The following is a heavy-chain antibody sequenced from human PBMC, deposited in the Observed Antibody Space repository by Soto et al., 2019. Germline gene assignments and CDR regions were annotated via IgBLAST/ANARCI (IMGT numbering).Heavy chain of an antibody. D-gene: IGHD3-22*01. CDR3: ARVRQKYDSSGYMIGAFDI. V-gene: IGHV1-69*01. CDR1: GGTFSSYA. J-gene: IGHJ3*02. CDR2: IIPIFGTA. Sequence: QVQLVQSGAEVKKPGSSVKVSCKASGGTFSSYAISWVRQAPGQGLEWMGGIIPIFGTANYAQKFQGRVTITADESTSTAYMELSSLRSEDTAVYYSARVRQKYDSSGYMIGAFDIWGQGTMVTVSS.